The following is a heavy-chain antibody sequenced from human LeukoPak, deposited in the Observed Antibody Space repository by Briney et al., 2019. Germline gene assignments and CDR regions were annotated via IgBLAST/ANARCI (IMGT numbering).Heavy chain of an antibody. V-gene: IGHV1-69*02. CDR1: GGTFSSYT. D-gene: IGHD3-10*01. J-gene: IGHJ4*02. CDR3: ASRGDLGALVY. CDR2: IIPILGIA. Sequence: SVKVSCKASGGTFSSYTVSWVRQAPGQGLEWMGRIIPILGIANYAQKFQGRVTITADKSTSTAYMELSSLRSEDTAVYYCASRGDLGALVYWGQGTLVTVSS.